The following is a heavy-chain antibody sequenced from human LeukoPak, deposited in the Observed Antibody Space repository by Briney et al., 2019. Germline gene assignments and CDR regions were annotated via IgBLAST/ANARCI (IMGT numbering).Heavy chain of an antibody. CDR1: EYTFASYY. J-gene: IGHJ2*01. D-gene: IGHD5-18*01. Sequence: ASVKVSCKASEYTFASYYVNWVRQATGQGLEWMGWMNPNSGNTGYAQKFQGRVTMTRNTSISTAYMELSSLRSEDTAVYWCARSNRYSSGNWYFDLWGRGTLVTVSS. CDR3: ARSNRYSSGNWYFDL. V-gene: IGHV1-8*01. CDR2: MNPNSGNT.